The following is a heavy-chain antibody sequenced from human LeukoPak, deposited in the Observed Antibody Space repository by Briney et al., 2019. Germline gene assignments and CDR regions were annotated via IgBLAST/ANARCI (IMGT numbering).Heavy chain of an antibody. Sequence: SETLSLTCAVSGGSISSSNWWSWVRQPPGKGLEWIGEIYHSGSTNYNPSLKGRVTISVDKSKNQFSLKLSSVTAADTAVYYCARGRDGYNWYFDYWGQGTLVTVSS. D-gene: IGHD5-24*01. CDR2: IYHSGST. V-gene: IGHV4-4*02. CDR1: GGSISSSNW. J-gene: IGHJ4*02. CDR3: ARGRDGYNWYFDY.